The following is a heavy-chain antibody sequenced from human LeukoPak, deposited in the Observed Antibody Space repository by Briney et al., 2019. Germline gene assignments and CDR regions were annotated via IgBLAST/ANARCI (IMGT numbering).Heavy chain of an antibody. CDR3: AGGTATVTMEF. Sequence: GGSLRLSCAVSGFPFSSYGMHWVRQAPGKGLEWVAVISYDGSNKYYADSVKGRFTISRDNSKNTLYLQMNSLRAEDTAVYYCAGGTATVTMEFWGQGTLVTVSS. J-gene: IGHJ4*02. CDR1: GFPFSSYG. V-gene: IGHV3-30*03. CDR2: ISYDGSNK. D-gene: IGHD4-17*01.